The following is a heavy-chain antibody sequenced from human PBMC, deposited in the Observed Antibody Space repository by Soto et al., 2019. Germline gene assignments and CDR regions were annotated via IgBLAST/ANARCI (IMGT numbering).Heavy chain of an antibody. Sequence: QVQLQESGPGLVKPSETLSLTCTVSGGSISSYYWSWIRQPPGKGLEWIGYIYYSGSTNYNPSLKSRVTISVDTSKNQFSLKLSSVTAADTAVYYCARESLGGSGSYPVWFDPWGQGTLVTVSS. CDR1: GGSISSYY. CDR2: IYYSGST. D-gene: IGHD3-10*01. J-gene: IGHJ5*02. CDR3: ARESLGGSGSYPVWFDP. V-gene: IGHV4-59*01.